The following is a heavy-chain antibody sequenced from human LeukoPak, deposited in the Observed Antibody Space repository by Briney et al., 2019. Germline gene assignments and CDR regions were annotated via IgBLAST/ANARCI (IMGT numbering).Heavy chain of an antibody. J-gene: IGHJ4*02. D-gene: IGHD2/OR15-2a*01. CDR3: ARDESDFAYYFDY. CDR1: GFIFNNYG. Sequence: GGSLRLSCAASGFIFNNYGLVWVRQAPGKGLEWVSAISNDGGGTTYADFVKGRFTISRDNSKNTLYLQMNSLRAEDTVVYYCARDESDFAYYFDYWGQGTLVTVSS. CDR2: ISNDGGGT. V-gene: IGHV3-23*01.